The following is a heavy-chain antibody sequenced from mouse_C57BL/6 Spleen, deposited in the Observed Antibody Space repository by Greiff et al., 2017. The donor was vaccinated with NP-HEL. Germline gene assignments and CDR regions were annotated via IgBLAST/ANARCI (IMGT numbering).Heavy chain of an antibody. CDR3: ARRRNWGYAMDY. CDR2: INPNNGGT. Sequence: VQLQQSGPELVKPGASVKIPCKASGYTFTDYNMDWVKQSHGKSLEWIGDINPNNGGTIYNQKFKGKATLTVDKSSSTAYMELRSLTSEDTAVYYCARRRNWGYAMDYWGQGTSVTVSS. J-gene: IGHJ4*01. D-gene: IGHD4-1*01. V-gene: IGHV1-18*01. CDR1: GYTFTDYN.